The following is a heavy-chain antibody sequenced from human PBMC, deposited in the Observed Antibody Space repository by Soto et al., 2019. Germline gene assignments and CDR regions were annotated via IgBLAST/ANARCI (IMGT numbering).Heavy chain of an antibody. CDR3: ARLFMTTVTTSQYDY. V-gene: IGHV3-30-3*01. CDR2: ISDDGSNK. D-gene: IGHD4-17*01. Sequence: GGSLRLSCAASGFTFSSYAMHWVRQAPGKGLEWVAVISDDGSNKYYADSVKGRFTISRDNSKNTLYLQMNSLRAEDTAVYYCARLFMTTVTTSQYDYWGQGTLVTVSS. CDR1: GFTFSSYA. J-gene: IGHJ4*02.